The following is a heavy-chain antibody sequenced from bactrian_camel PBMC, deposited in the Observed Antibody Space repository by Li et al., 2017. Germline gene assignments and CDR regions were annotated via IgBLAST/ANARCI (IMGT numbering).Heavy chain of an antibody. CDR2: IDSDGIA. CDR3: AAVHDTEVAGTLATGYSVFEYFGS. CDR1: GSIYGDAC. V-gene: IGHV3S53*01. Sequence: HVQLVESGGGAVQAGGSLRLSCGASGSIYGDACVGWLRQAPGKEREGVAAIDSDGIASYADSVKGRFTISKDNAKNTVYLQMDSLRPEDTAMYYCAAVHDTEVAGTLATGYSVFEYFGSKGQGTQVTVS. D-gene: IGHD3*01. J-gene: IGHJ6*01.